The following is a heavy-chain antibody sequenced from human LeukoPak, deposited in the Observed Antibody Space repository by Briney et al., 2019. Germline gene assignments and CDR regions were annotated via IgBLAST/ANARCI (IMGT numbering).Heavy chain of an antibody. CDR2: ISYDGSNK. V-gene: IGHV3-30*03. CDR1: GFTFSSYG. CDR3: ARERLLWFGEFFSGGVGFDY. J-gene: IGHJ4*02. D-gene: IGHD3-10*01. Sequence: GGSLRLSCAASGFTFSSYGMSWVRQAPGKGLEWVAVISYDGSNKYYADSVKGRFTISRDNSKNTLYLQMNSLRAEDTAVYYCARERLLWFGEFFSGGVGFDYWGQGTLVTVSS.